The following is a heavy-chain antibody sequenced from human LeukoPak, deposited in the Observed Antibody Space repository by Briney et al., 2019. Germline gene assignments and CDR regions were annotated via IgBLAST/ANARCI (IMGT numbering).Heavy chain of an antibody. D-gene: IGHD5-12*01. CDR3: ARDSGSGDDFLDS. Sequence: SQTLSLTCAISGDSVSSNSAVWSWIRQSPSRGLEWLGRTYYRSEWRNDYAVSVKGRITINPDTSKNQFSLQLSSVTPEDTAVYYCARDSGSGDDFLDSWGQGTLVTVSS. J-gene: IGHJ4*02. V-gene: IGHV6-1*01. CDR1: GDSVSSNSAV. CDR2: TYYRSEWRN.